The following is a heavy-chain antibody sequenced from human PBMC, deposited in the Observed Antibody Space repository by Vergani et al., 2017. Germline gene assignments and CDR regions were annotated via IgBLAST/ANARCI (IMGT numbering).Heavy chain of an antibody. CDR2: IYYSGST. D-gene: IGHD4-17*01. J-gene: IGHJ4*02. Sequence: VQLVESGGGLVQPGGSLRLSCAASGFTVSSNYMSWVRQAPGKGLEWIGSIYYSGSTYYNPSLKSRVTISVDTSKNQFSLKLSSVTAADTAVYYCARRRGYGDARLDYWGQGTLVTVSS. V-gene: IGHV4-59*05. CDR3: ARRRGYGDARLDY. CDR1: GFTVSSNY.